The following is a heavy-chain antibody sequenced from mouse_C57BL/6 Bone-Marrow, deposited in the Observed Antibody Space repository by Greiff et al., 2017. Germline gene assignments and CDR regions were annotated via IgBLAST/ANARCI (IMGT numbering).Heavy chain of an antibody. CDR2: ISSGSSTI. CDR3: ARGDSSGTTWFAY. J-gene: IGHJ3*01. D-gene: IGHD3-2*02. CDR1: GFTFSDYG. V-gene: IGHV5-17*01. Sequence: DVMLVESGGGLVKPGGSLKLSCAASGFTFSDYGMHWVRQAPEKGLEWVAYISSGSSTIYYADTVKGRFTISRDNAKNTLFLQMTSLRSEDTAMYYCARGDSSGTTWFAYWGQGTLVTVSA.